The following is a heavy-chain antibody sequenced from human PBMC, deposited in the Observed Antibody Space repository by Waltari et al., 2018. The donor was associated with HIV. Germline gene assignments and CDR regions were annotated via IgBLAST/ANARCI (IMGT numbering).Heavy chain of an antibody. J-gene: IGHJ4*02. V-gene: IGHV5-51*01. Sequence: VQLVQSGAEIKKPGESLKISCKGSGYSFTKNWIGWVRQLPGKGLDWMAIIYPEDSDTRYNPSFRGQVTISVDRSISTAHLSWRRLKTSDTGIYYCVTSAYGANSWIDYWGQGTPVTASS. CDR3: VTSAYGANSWIDY. D-gene: IGHD3-10*01. CDR1: GYSFTKNW. CDR2: IYPEDSDT.